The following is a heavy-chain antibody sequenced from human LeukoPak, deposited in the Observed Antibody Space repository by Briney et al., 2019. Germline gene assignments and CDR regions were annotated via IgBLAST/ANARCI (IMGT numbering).Heavy chain of an antibody. D-gene: IGHD3-22*01. Sequence: GGSLRLACAASGFTFSSYGMHWVRQAPGKGLEWVAVIWYDGSNKYYADSVKGRFTISRDNSKNTLYLQMNSLRAEDTAVYYCARGPLEYYYDSSGYFPFDYWGQGTLVTVSS. J-gene: IGHJ4*02. CDR1: GFTFSSYG. CDR3: ARGPLEYYYDSSGYFPFDY. V-gene: IGHV3-33*01. CDR2: IWYDGSNK.